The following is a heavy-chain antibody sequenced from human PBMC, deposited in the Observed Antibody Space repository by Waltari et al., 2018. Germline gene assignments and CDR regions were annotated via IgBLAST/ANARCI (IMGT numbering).Heavy chain of an antibody. CDR1: GFTFSSYG. D-gene: IGHD3-22*01. CDR3: AKDLRGYDSSGYYLFDY. CDR2: IRYDGSNK. Sequence: QVQLVESGGGVVQPGGALRLSCAASGFTFSSYGMHAVRPATGKGLEWVAFIRYDGSNKYYADSVKGRFTISRDNSKNTLYLQMNSLRAEDTAVYYCAKDLRGYDSSGYYLFDYWGQGTLVTVSS. J-gene: IGHJ4*02. V-gene: IGHV3-30*02.